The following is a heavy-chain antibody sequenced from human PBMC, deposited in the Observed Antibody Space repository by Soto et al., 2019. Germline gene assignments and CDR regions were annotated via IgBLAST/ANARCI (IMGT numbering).Heavy chain of an antibody. Sequence: SETLSLTCTVSGGSFNTYYWIWIRQPAGKGLEWIGHIYTSGSPTYNPSLTSRVTMSVDSSKNQFSMKLGSVTAADTAVYYCARDAARSSWTWFDYWGQGSLVTVSS. CDR2: IYTSGSP. CDR1: GGSFNTYY. D-gene: IGHD6-13*01. CDR3: ARDAARSSWTWFDY. V-gene: IGHV4-4*07. J-gene: IGHJ5*01.